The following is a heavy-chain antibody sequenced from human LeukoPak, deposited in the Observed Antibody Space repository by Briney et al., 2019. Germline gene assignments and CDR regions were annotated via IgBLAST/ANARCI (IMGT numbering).Heavy chain of an antibody. CDR2: ISYSSSYI. D-gene: IGHD4-17*01. Sequence: GGSLRLSCAASGFTFSSYSMNWVRQAPGKGLEWASSISYSSSYIYYADSVKGRFTISRDNAKNSLYLQMNSLRAEDTAVYYCARGGTVTSYYFDSWGQGTLVTVSS. V-gene: IGHV3-21*01. CDR1: GFTFSSYS. CDR3: ARGGTVTSYYFDS. J-gene: IGHJ4*02.